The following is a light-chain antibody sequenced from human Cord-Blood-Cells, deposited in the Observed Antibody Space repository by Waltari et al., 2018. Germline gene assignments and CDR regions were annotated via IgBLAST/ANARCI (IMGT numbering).Light chain of an antibody. V-gene: IGKV1-39*01. CDR3: RQSYSTPRT. CDR1: HSISSY. Sequence: DIQMTQSPSSLSAPVGDSVPITCRASHSISSYLNWYQQKPGKAPKLLIYAASSLQSGVPSRFSGSGSGTDFTLTISSLQPEDFATYYCRQSYSTPRTFGGGTKVEIK. J-gene: IGKJ4*01. CDR2: AAS.